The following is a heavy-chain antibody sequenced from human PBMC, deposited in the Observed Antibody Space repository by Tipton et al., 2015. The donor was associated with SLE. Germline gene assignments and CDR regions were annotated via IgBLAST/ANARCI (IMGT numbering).Heavy chain of an antibody. CDR2: IYYSGTT. J-gene: IGHJ4*02. Sequence: TLSLTCTVSGGSISGSNYYWGWIRQPPGKGLEWIGSIYYSGTTHYNPSLKSRVTLSVDTSKNQFSLNLTSVTATDTAVYYCARRVTTIGIDNWGQGTLVTVSS. CDR1: GGSISGSNYY. CDR3: ARRVTTIGIDN. V-gene: IGHV4-39*01. D-gene: IGHD4-17*01.